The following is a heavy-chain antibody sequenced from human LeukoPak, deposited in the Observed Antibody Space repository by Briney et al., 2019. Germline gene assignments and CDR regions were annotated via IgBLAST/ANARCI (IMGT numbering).Heavy chain of an antibody. CDR2: ISYDGSNK. V-gene: IGHV3-30*04. Sequence: GGSLRLSCAASGFTFSSYAMHWVRQAPGKGLEWVAVISYDGSNKYYADSVKGRFTISRDNSKNTLYLQMNSLRAEDTAVYYCARDLPGQYGFDIWGQGTMVTVSS. J-gene: IGHJ3*02. CDR3: ARDLPGQYGFDI. CDR1: GFTFSSYA. D-gene: IGHD1-14*01.